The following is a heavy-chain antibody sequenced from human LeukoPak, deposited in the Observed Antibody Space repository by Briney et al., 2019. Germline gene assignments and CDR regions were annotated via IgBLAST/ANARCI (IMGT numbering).Heavy chain of an antibody. CDR1: GGSISSGGYY. D-gene: IGHD5-18*01. CDR2: IYYSGST. V-gene: IGHV4-31*03. CDR3: ATALRAGYSYGYLDY. J-gene: IGHJ4*02. Sequence: SQTLSITCTVSGGSISSGGYYWSWIRQHPGKGLEWIGYIYYSGSTYYNPSLKSRVTISVDTSKNQFSLKLSSVTAADTAVYYCATALRAGYSYGYLDYWGQGTLVTVSS.